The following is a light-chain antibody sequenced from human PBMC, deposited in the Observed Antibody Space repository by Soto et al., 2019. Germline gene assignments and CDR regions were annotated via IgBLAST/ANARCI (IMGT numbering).Light chain of an antibody. J-gene: IGKJ2*01. CDR3: RQYYNYPPT. CDR1: QGISNY. V-gene: IGKV1-8*01. Sequence: AIRMTQSPSSLSASTGDRVTITCRASQGISNYLAWYQQKPGTAPKLLIYAASTLQSGVPSRFSGSGSGTDFTLTIRYLQSEDFATYFCRQYYNYPPTFGQGTKLEI. CDR2: AAS.